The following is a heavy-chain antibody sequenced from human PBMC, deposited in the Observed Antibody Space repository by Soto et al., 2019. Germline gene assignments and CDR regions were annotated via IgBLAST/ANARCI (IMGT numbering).Heavy chain of an antibody. V-gene: IGHV3-33*01. J-gene: IGHJ2*01. CDR1: GFTFNMFG. CDR2: IWNDGSQT. D-gene: IGHD3-10*01. CDR3: ARFGSHFDV. Sequence: QVQLVESGGGVVQPGRSLRLSCAASGFTFNMFGMHWVRQAPGKGLEWVAVIWNDGSQTHYADSLRDRFTISRNNSKNTLYLQVNSLRAEDTAIYYCARFGSHFDVRGRGTLVTVSS.